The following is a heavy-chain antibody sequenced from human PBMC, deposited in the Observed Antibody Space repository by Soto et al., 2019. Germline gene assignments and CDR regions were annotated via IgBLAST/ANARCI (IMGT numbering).Heavy chain of an antibody. Sequence: ASVKVSCKASGYTFTSYYMHWVRQAPGQGLEWMGIINPSGGSTSYAQKFQGRVTMTRDTSTSTAYMELSSLRSEDTAVYYCARNVVVVTALDYWGQGTLVTVSS. CDR1: GYTFTSYY. V-gene: IGHV1-46*01. CDR3: ARNVVVVTALDY. D-gene: IGHD2-21*02. J-gene: IGHJ4*02. CDR2: INPSGGST.